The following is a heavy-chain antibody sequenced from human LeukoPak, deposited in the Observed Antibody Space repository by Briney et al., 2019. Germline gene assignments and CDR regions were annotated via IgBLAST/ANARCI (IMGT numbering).Heavy chain of an antibody. D-gene: IGHD1-26*01. CDR1: GGTFSSYA. V-gene: IGHV1-69*06. CDR3: ASQPLYSGSHFDY. J-gene: IGHJ4*02. Sequence: SVKVSCKASGGTFSSYAISWVRQAPGQGLEWMGGIIPIFGTAIYAQKFQGRVTMTEDTSTDTAYMELSSLRSEDTAVYYCASQPLYSGSHFDYWGQGTLVTVSS. CDR2: IIPIFGTA.